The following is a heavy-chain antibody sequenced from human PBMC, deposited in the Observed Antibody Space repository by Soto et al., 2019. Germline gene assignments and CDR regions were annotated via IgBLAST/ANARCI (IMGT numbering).Heavy chain of an antibody. CDR1: GGSISSGGYY. Sequence: PSETLSLTCTVSGGSISSGGYYWSWIRQHPGKGLEWIGYIYYSGSTYYNPSLKSRVTISVDTSKNQFSLKLSSVTAADTAVYYCASTPLGYCISTSCFFYDYWGQGTLVTVSS. J-gene: IGHJ4*02. V-gene: IGHV4-31*03. CDR2: IYYSGST. CDR3: ASTPLGYCISTSCFFYDY. D-gene: IGHD2-2*01.